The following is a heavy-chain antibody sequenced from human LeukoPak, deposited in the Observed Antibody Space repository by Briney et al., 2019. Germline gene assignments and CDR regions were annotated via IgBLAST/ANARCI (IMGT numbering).Heavy chain of an antibody. J-gene: IGHJ4*02. D-gene: IGHD2-21*02. CDR2: ISWNSDSI. Sequence: GGSLRLSCAASGFTFDKYAMHWVRQAPGKGLEWVSGISWNSDSIGYADSVKGRFTISRDNSKNTLYLQMNSLRAEDTAVYYCARASESCGGDCYYFDYWGQGTLVTVSS. CDR3: ARASESCGGDCYYFDY. CDR1: GFTFDKYA. V-gene: IGHV3-9*01.